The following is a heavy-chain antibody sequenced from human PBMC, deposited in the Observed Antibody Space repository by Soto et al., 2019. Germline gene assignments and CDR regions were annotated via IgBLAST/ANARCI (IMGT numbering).Heavy chain of an antibody. CDR3: ARKVPDTGGFDC. CDR1: GYTFTSYD. V-gene: IGHV1-8*01. Sequence: ASVKVSCMASGYTFTSYDINWVRQATGQGLEWLGWMNPNSGNTGYAQTFQGRVTMTRDTSIRTAYLDLSSLRPEDTAVYYCARKVPDTGGFDCWGQGVLVTVSS. CDR2: MNPNSGNT. D-gene: IGHD2-8*02. J-gene: IGHJ4*02.